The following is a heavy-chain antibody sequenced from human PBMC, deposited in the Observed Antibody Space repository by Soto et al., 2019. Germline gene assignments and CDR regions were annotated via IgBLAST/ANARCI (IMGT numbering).Heavy chain of an antibody. D-gene: IGHD3-10*01. CDR3: ARELGSGDGGNQIDY. V-gene: IGHV3-33*01. CDR1: GFTFSSYG. J-gene: IGHJ4*02. CDR2: IWYDGNNK. Sequence: QVQLVESGGGVVQPGRSLRLSCAASGFTFSSYGMHWVRQAPGKGLEWVAVIWYDGNNKYYADSVKGRFTISRDNSKNTLYLQMNSLRAEDTAVYYCARELGSGDGGNQIDYWGQGTLVTVSS.